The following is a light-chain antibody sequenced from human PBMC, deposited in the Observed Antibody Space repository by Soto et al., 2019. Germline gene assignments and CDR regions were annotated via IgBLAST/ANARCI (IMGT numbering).Light chain of an antibody. CDR3: QQYDNSPIT. J-gene: IGKJ5*01. CDR2: DAS. V-gene: IGKV3-20*01. Sequence: EIVLTQSPATLSLSPGERATLSCRASQSISSSLAWYQQKPGQAPRLLIYDASSRAAGIPDRFSGSGSGTDFTLTISRLEPADFAIYYCQQYDNSPITFGQGTRLEIK. CDR1: QSISSS.